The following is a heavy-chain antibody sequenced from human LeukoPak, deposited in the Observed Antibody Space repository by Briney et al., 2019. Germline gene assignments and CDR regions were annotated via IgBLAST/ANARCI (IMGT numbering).Heavy chain of an antibody. J-gene: IGHJ3*02. Sequence: GGSLRLSCAASGFTFSTYNMNWVRQAPGEVLEWLSYISHDSVTEYYGDSVRGRFTISRDNANNSLYLQMNSLRVEDTAVYYCASRSGLGAFDIWGQRTMVIVSS. V-gene: IGHV3-48*01. CDR2: ISHDSVTE. CDR1: GFTFSTYN. D-gene: IGHD6-19*01. CDR3: ASRSGLGAFDI.